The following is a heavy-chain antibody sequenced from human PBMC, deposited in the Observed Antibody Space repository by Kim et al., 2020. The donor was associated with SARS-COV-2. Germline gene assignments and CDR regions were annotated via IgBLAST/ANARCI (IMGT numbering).Heavy chain of an antibody. CDR3: AREIVVPAATVYYYCGMDV. Sequence: SETLSLTCTVSGGSISSGGYYWSWIRQHPGKGLEWIGYIYYSGSTYYNPSLKSRVTISVDTSKNQFSLKLSSVTAADTAVYYCAREIVVPAATVYYYCGMDVWGQGTTVTVSS. D-gene: IGHD2-2*01. J-gene: IGHJ6*02. CDR2: IYYSGST. V-gene: IGHV4-31*03. CDR1: GGSISSGGYY.